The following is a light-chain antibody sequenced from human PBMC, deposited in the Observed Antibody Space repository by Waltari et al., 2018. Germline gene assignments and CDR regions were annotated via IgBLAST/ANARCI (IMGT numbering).Light chain of an antibody. CDR3: MQALQTPYT. CDR2: LGS. V-gene: IGKV2-28*01. J-gene: IGKJ2*01. CDR1: QSLLHSNGYNY. Sequence: DIVMTQSPLSLPVTPGEPASIPCRSSQSLLHSNGYNYLDWYLQKPGQSPQLLIYLGSNRASGVPGRFSGSGSGTDFTLKISRVEAEDVGVYYCMQALQTPYTFGQGTKLEIK.